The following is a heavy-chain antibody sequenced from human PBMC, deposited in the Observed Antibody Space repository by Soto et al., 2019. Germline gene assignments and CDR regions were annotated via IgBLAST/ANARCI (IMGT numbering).Heavy chain of an antibody. CDR3: ATLRNYYDSDPAFDI. CDR1: GGTFSSYG. Sequence: QVQLVQSGAEVKKPGSSVKVSCKASGGTFSSYGISWVRQAPGQGLEWMGWISAYNGNTNYAQKLQGRVTMTTDTSTSTAYMELRSLRSDDTAVYYCATLRNYYDSDPAFDIWGQGTMVTVSS. D-gene: IGHD3-22*01. CDR2: ISAYNGNT. V-gene: IGHV1-18*01. J-gene: IGHJ3*02.